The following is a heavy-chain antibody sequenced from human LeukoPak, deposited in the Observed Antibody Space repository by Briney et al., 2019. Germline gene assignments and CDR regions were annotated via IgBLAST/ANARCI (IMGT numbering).Heavy chain of an antibody. V-gene: IGHV1-69*06. CDR1: GGTFSSYA. D-gene: IGHD2-2*01. J-gene: IGHJ6*02. Sequence: SVKVSCKASGGTFSSYAISWVRQAPGQGLEWMGGIIPIFGTANYAQKFQGRVTITADKSTSTAYMELSSLRSEDTAVYYCAREGLRDIVVVPAAYYYYGMDVWGQGTTVTVSS. CDR2: IIPIFGTA. CDR3: AREGLRDIVVVPAAYYYYGMDV.